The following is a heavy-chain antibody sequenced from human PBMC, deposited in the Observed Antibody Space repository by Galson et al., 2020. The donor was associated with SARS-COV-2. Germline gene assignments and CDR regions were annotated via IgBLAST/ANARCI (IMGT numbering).Heavy chain of an antibody. CDR3: ARGSYCGRDTCTADALDL. CDR2: TWYDGSNQ. Sequence: GGSVRLSWVASGFNFKKYGMHWVRQAPGKGLEWVALTWYDGSNQYYGDSVKGRFTISRDNSRNTLYLQMSRLKSEDTALYSCARGSYCGRDTCTADALDLWGHGTMVTVAS. D-gene: IGHD3-10*01. CDR1: GFNFKKYG. V-gene: IGHV3-33*04. J-gene: IGHJ3*01.